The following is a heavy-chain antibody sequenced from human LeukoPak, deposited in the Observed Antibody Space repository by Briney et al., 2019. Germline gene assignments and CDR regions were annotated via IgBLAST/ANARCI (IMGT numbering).Heavy chain of an antibody. J-gene: IGHJ6*02. Sequence: GRSLRLSCTASGLTFSSYGMHWPRQAPGKGLEGVADKSYDGSNKHYADSVKARFTISRDNSKNTLYLQMNSLRAEDTAVYYCAKVGNDYYYGMDVWGQGTTVTVSS. CDR1: GLTFSSYG. CDR3: AKVGNDYYYGMDV. V-gene: IGHV3-30*18. CDR2: KSYDGSNK. D-gene: IGHD7-27*01.